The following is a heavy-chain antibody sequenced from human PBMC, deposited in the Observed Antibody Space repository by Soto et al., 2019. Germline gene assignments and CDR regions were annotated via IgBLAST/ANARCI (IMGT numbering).Heavy chain of an antibody. CDR3: ARDSGIGIVGATLGN. J-gene: IGHJ4*02. V-gene: IGHV3-30-3*01. Sequence: QVQLVESGGGVVQPGRSLRLSCAASGFTFSSYAIHWVRQAPGKGLEWVAVISYDGSNKYYADSVKGRFTISRDNSKNTLYLQMNSLRAEDTAVYYCARDSGIGIVGATLGNWGQGTLVTVSS. D-gene: IGHD1-26*01. CDR2: ISYDGSNK. CDR1: GFTFSSYA.